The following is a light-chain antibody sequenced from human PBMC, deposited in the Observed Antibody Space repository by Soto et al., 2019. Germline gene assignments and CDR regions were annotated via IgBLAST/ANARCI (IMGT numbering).Light chain of an antibody. CDR1: SSDIGGYNY. CDR3: CSKAGSYTHV. CDR2: DVI. V-gene: IGLV2-11*01. J-gene: IGLJ1*01. Sequence: QSALTQPRSVSGSPGQSVTISCTGTSSDIGGYNYVSWYQQHPGKAPTLMMYDVIKRPSWVPDRFSGSKSGNTASLTIYGLQAEDEADYYCCSKAGSYTHVFGTGTKLTVL.